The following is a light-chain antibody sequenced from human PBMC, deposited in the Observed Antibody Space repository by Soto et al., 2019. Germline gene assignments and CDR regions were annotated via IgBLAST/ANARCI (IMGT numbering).Light chain of an antibody. J-gene: IGLJ1*01. Sequence: QSVLTQPPSASGSPGQSVTISCTGTSSDVGGYDYVSWYQQHPGKAPKLMIYEVTIRPSGVSDRFSGSKSGNTASLTVSGLQAEDEADYYCVAWDDSLSGLVFGTGTKLTVL. CDR1: SSDVGGYDY. CDR3: VAWDDSLSGLV. V-gene: IGLV2-8*01. CDR2: EVT.